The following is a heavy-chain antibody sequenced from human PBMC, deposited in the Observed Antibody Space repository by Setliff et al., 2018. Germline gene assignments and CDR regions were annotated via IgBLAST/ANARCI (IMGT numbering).Heavy chain of an antibody. CDR3: AKGGNITRETYYYYGMDV. D-gene: IGHD1-20*01. CDR1: GYTFTRYG. CDR2: IGPYNGNT. J-gene: IGHJ6*02. V-gene: IGHV1-18*01. Sequence: SVKVSCKASGYTFTRYGISWVRQAPGKGFEWMGWIGPYNGNTYYAQKFQGRVAITTDTSTSTAYMELRSLRSDDTAVYYCAKGGNITRETYYYYGMDVWGQGTTVTVS.